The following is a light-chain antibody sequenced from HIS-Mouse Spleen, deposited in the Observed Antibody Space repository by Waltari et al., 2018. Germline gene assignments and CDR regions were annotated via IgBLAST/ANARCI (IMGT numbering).Light chain of an antibody. CDR3: QQYDSTPYT. V-gene: IGKV4-1*01. Sequence: DIVMTQSPDSLAVSLGERATINCKSSQSVLYTSNNKNYLAWYQQKPGQPPKLLIYWASSRESGVPDRFSGSWSGTDFTLTISSLQAEDVAVYYCQQYDSTPYTFGQGTKLEIK. CDR1: QSVLYTSNNKNY. CDR2: WAS. J-gene: IGKJ2*01.